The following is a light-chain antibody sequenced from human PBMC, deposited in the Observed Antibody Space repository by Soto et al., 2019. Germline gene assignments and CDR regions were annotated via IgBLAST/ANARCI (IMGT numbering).Light chain of an antibody. CDR2: DAS. Sequence: DIQVTQSPSSLSASLGDRVTVTCRASENIDTYLNWYQQRPGKVPSLLIYDASSLESGVPSRFSGSGSGTDFSLTITSLQPDDSATYYCQQYHSYYPWTFGQGTKVDIK. CDR1: ENIDTY. CDR3: QQYHSYYPWT. V-gene: IGKV1-5*01. J-gene: IGKJ1*01.